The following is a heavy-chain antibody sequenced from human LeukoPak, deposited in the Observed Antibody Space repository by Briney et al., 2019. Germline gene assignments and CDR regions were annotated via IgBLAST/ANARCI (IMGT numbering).Heavy chain of an antibody. J-gene: IGHJ4*02. Sequence: SVKVSCKASGFTFTSSAMQWVRQARGPHLEWIGWIVVGSGNTNYAQKFQERVTITRDMSTSRAYMALSSLRSEDTAVYYCAAVQVGANYYFDYWGQGTLVTVSS. CDR2: IVVGSGNT. CDR3: AAVQVGANYYFDY. D-gene: IGHD1-26*01. CDR1: GFTFTSSA. V-gene: IGHV1-58*02.